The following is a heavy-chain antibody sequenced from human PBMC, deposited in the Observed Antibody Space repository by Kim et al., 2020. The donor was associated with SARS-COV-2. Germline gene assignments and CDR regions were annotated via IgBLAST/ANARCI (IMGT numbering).Heavy chain of an antibody. J-gene: IGHJ2*01. CDR2: IYYSGST. CDR1: GGSISSYY. D-gene: IGHD6-19*01. V-gene: IGHV4-59*01. Sequence: SETLSLTCTVSGGSISSYYWSWIRQPPGKGLEWIGYIYYSGSTNYNPSLKSRVTISVDTSKNQFSLKLSSVTAADTAVYYCARGTDSSGWYARWDFDLWGRGTLVTVSS. CDR3: ARGTDSSGWYARWDFDL.